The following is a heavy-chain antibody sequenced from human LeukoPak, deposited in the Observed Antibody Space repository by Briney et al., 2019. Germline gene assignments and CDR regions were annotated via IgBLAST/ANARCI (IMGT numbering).Heavy chain of an antibody. CDR3: ARDRGYYYDSSGVANDAFDI. D-gene: IGHD3-22*01. Sequence: SETLSLTCTVSGGSISSYYWSWIRQPPGKGLEWIGEIYHSGSTNYNPSLKSRVTISVDKSKNQFSLKLSSVTAADTAVYYCARDRGYYYDSSGVANDAFDIWGQGTMVTVSS. V-gene: IGHV4-59*12. CDR2: IYHSGST. CDR1: GGSISSYY. J-gene: IGHJ3*02.